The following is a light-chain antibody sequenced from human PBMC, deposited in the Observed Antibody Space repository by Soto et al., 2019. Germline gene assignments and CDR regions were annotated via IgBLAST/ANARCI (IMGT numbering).Light chain of an antibody. CDR1: QSVTTN. CDR2: GAS. Sequence: TRCPPTLCASPLESATLXYRASQSVTTNIAWYQQKPGQAPRLLIYGASTRATGIPARFSGSGSGREFTLTISSLQPEDFAAYYCQQYYSSPRTFGQGTKVDIK. V-gene: IGKV3D-15*01. CDR3: QQYYSSPRT. J-gene: IGKJ1*01.